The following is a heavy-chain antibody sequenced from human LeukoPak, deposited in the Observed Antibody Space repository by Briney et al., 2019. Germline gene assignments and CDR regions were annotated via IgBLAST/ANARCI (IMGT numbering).Heavy chain of an antibody. CDR1: GGSFSGYY. CDR3: ARSLYYTQPGDEYYFDY. D-gene: IGHD3-10*01. J-gene: IGHJ4*02. CDR2: INHSGST. Sequence: SETLSLTCAVYGGSFSGYYWSWIRQPPGKGLEWIGEINHSGSTNYNPSLKSRVTISVDTSKNQFSLKLSSVTAADTAVYYCARSLYYTQPGDEYYFDYWGQGTLVTVSS. V-gene: IGHV4-34*01.